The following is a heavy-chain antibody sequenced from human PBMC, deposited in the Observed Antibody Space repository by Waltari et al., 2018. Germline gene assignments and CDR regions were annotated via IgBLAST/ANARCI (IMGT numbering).Heavy chain of an antibody. CDR3: ARGPSSGWYRGFDY. V-gene: IGHV1-8*02. CDR1: GYTFTSYY. J-gene: IGHJ4*02. D-gene: IGHD6-19*01. Sequence: QVQLVQSGAEVKKPGASVKVSCKASGYTFTSYYMHWVRQATGHGLEWMGWMNPNSGNTGYAQKFQGRVTMTRNTSISTAYMELSSLRSEDTAVYYCARGPSSGWYRGFDYWGQGTLVTVSS. CDR2: MNPNSGNT.